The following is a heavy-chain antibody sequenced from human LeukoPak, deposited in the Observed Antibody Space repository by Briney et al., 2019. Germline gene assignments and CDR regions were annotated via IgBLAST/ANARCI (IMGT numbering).Heavy chain of an antibody. V-gene: IGHV3-23*01. CDR2: ISSTGGST. J-gene: IGHJ4*02. CDR1: GFTFISHA. CDR3: AKRVYGSGSYAFDY. D-gene: IGHD3-10*01. Sequence: GGSLRLSLAASGFTFISHAISWVRQAPGKGLEWVSGISSTGGSTYYADSVKGRFTISRGNSKNMLYLQMNSLRAEDTAVSYCAKRVYGSGSYAFDYWGQGTLVTVSS.